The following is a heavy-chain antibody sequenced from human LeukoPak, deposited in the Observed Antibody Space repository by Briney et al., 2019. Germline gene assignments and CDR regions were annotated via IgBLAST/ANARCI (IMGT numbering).Heavy chain of an antibody. CDR1: GGSISSYY. V-gene: IGHV4-59*01. Sequence: SETLSLTCTVSGGSISSYYWSWIRQPPGEGLEWIGYIYYSGSTNYNPSLKSRVTISVDTSKNQFSLKLSSVTAADTAVYYCARAAVAGFDYWGQGTLVTVSS. J-gene: IGHJ4*02. CDR3: ARAAVAGFDY. CDR2: IYYSGST. D-gene: IGHD6-19*01.